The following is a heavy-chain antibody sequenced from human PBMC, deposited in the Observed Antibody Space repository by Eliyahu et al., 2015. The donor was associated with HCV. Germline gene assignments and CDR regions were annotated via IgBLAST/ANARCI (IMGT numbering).Heavy chain of an antibody. D-gene: IGHD6-19*01. V-gene: IGHV3-23*01. J-gene: IGHJ6*02. CDR1: GFXFSSYA. Sequence: EAQLLESGGGLVQPGGSLRLSCAASGFXFSSYAMTWVRQAPGRGLEWVSAISGSGTNTYYADSVKARFTISRDNSKNTLYLQMNTLRPEDTAVYYCAAVAGNHYYGMDVWGQGTTVTVSS. CDR2: ISGSGTNT. CDR3: AAVAGNHYYGMDV.